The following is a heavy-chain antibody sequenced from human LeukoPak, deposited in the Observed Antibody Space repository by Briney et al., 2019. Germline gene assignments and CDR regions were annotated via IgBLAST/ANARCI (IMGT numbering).Heavy chain of an antibody. D-gene: IGHD3-10*01. V-gene: IGHV1-2*02. CDR1: GYTFTGYY. Sequence: ASVKVSCKASGYTFTGYYMHWVRQAPGQGLEWMGWINPNSGGTNYAQKFQGRVTMTRDTSISTAYMELSRLRSDDTAVYYCARTYYYGSGSYPFDYWGQGTLVTVSS. CDR3: ARTYYYGSGSYPFDY. CDR2: INPNSGGT. J-gene: IGHJ4*02.